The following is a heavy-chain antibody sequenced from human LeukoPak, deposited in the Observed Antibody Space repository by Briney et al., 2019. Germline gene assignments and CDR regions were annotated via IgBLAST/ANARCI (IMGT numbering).Heavy chain of an antibody. J-gene: IGHJ4*02. Sequence: GGSLRLSCAASGFTFSNAWMNWVRQAPGKGLEWVGHIKRKTDGGTTDYAAPVKGRFTISRDDSKNTLYLQINSLKTEDTAVYYCTTDIWIGTLKDYWGQGTLVTVSS. V-gene: IGHV3-15*01. CDR1: GFTFSNAW. D-gene: IGHD1-1*01. CDR3: TTDIWIGTLKDY. CDR2: IKRKTDGGTT.